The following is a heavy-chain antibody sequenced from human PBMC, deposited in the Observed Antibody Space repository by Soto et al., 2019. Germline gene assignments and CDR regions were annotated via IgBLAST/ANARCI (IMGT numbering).Heavy chain of an antibody. V-gene: IGHV1-69*01. CDR1: GGTFSSYA. CDR2: IIPIFGTA. Sequence: QVQLVQSGAEVKKPGSSVKVSCKASGGTFSSYAISWVRQAPGQGLEWMGGIIPIFGTANYAQKFQGRVTITADESTGTAYMELSSLRSEDTAVYYCARDYNGSGSYYYYYYGMDVWGQGTTVTVSS. CDR3: ARDYNGSGSYYYYYYGMDV. J-gene: IGHJ6*02. D-gene: IGHD3-10*01.